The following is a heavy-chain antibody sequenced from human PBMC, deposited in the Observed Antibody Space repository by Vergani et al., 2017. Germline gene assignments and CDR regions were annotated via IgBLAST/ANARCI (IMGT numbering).Heavy chain of an antibody. CDR2: IYYSGST. V-gene: IGHV4-30-4*08. J-gene: IGHJ5*02. Sequence: QVQLQESGPGLVKPSQTLSLTCTVSGGSISSGDYYWSWIRQPPGKGLEWIGYIYYSGSTYYNPSLKSRVTISVDTSKNQFSLKLSSVTAADTALYYCARDELGATPWFGFDPWGQGTLVTVSS. CDR3: ARDELGATPWFGFDP. D-gene: IGHD1-26*01. CDR1: GGSISSGDYY.